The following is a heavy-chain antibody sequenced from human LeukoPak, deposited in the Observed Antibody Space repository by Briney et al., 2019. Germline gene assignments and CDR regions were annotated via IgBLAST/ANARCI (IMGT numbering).Heavy chain of an antibody. CDR1: GGSISSYY. CDR2: IHTSGST. D-gene: IGHD6-19*01. J-gene: IGHJ4*02. CDR3: AGRAQTTGWSFDY. V-gene: IGHV4-4*07. Sequence: SETLSLTCIVSGGSISSYYWSWIRQPAGKGLEWIGQIHTSGSTNYNPSLKSRVAMSVDTSKNQFPLELSSVTAADTAVYYCAGRAQTTGWSFDYWGQGALVTVSS.